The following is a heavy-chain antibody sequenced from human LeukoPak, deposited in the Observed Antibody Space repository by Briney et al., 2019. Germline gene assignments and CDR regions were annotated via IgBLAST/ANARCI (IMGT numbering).Heavy chain of an antibody. CDR1: GFTFDDYA. D-gene: IGHD6-19*01. J-gene: IGHJ2*01. CDR3: AKGTSPPYSSGWYYWYFDL. CDR2: ISWNSGSI. V-gene: IGHV3-9*01. Sequence: GGSLRLSCAASGFTFDDYAMHWVRQAPGKGLEWVSGISWNSGSIGYADSVKGRFTISRDNAKNSLYLQMNSLRAEDTALYYCAKGTSPPYSSGWYYWYFDLWGRGTLVTVSS.